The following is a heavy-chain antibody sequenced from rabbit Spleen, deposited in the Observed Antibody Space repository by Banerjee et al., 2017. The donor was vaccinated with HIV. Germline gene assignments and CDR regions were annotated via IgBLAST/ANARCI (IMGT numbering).Heavy chain of an antibody. CDR3: ARDDIYTSYFSYGYALNL. J-gene: IGHJ4*01. D-gene: IGHD6-1*01. CDR1: GFDLSSYYY. Sequence: QSLEESGGDLVKPGASLTLTCTASGFDLSSYYYMCWVRQAPGKGLEWIACIYISGGSTYYASWAKGRFTISETSSTTVTLQMTSLTAADTATYFCARDDIYTSYFSYGYALNLWGPGTLVTVS. V-gene: IGHV1S40*01. CDR2: IYISGGST.